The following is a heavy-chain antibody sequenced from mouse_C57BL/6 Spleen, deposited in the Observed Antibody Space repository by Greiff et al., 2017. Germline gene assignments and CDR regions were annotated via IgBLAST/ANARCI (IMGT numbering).Heavy chain of an antibody. CDR1: GYTFTSYG. D-gene: IGHD1-1*01. Sequence: VQLQQSGAELARPGASLKLSCKASGYTFTSYGISWVKQRTGQGLEWIGEIYPRSGNTYYNEKFKGKATLTADKSSSTAYMELRSLTSEDSAVYFCARPLITTVVVGNAMDYWGQGTSVTVSS. CDR3: ARPLITTVVVGNAMDY. CDR2: IYPRSGNT. V-gene: IGHV1-81*01. J-gene: IGHJ4*01.